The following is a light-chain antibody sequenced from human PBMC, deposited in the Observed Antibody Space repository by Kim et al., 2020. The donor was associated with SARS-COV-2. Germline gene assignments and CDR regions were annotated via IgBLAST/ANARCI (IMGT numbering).Light chain of an antibody. Sequence: GQSVTISCTGTSNDVGGYNYVSWYQHHPGKAPKLMICDVSKRPSGVPDRFSGSKSGNTASLTISGLQAEDEADYFCCSYAGGYTWLFGGGTKVTVL. CDR2: DVS. J-gene: IGLJ6*01. CDR1: SNDVGGYNY. V-gene: IGLV2-11*01. CDR3: CSYAGGYTWL.